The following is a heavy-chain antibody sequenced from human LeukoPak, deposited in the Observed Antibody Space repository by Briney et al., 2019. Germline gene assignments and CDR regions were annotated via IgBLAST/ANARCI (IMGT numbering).Heavy chain of an antibody. Sequence: SETLSLTCTVSGGSVSSGDYYWSWIRQPPGKGLEWIGYIYYSGSTYYNPSLKSRVTISVDTSKNQFSLKLSSVTAADTAVYYCARDLSDYGDHPMIWGQGTMVTVSS. J-gene: IGHJ3*02. D-gene: IGHD4-17*01. CDR1: GGSVSSGDYY. CDR3: ARDLSDYGDHPMI. V-gene: IGHV4-30-4*01. CDR2: IYYSGST.